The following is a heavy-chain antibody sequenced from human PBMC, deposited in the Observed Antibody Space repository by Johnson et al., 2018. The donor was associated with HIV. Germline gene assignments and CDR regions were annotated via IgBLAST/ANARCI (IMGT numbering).Heavy chain of an antibody. CDR2: IRYDGSIK. Sequence: QVQLVESGGVVVQPGGSLRLSCAASGFTFSNYGMHWVRQAPGKGLEWVAFIRYDGSIKYYLDSVKGRFTISRDNSKNTLFLQMNSLRAEDTAVYYCAKLRWAPRAFDIWGQGTMVTVSS. V-gene: IGHV3-30*02. CDR3: AKLRWAPRAFDI. J-gene: IGHJ3*02. D-gene: IGHD4-23*01. CDR1: GFTFSNYG.